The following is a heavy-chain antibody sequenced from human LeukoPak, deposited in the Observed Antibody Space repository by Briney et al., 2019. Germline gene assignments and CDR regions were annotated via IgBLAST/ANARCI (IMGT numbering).Heavy chain of an antibody. V-gene: IGHV4-39*01. CDR3: ASSRSGSYHLIGYFDY. CDR1: GGSISSSSYY. CDR2: IYYSGST. J-gene: IGHJ4*02. Sequence: SETLSLTCTVSGGSISSSSYYWGWIRQPPGKGLEWIGSIYYSGSTYYNPSLKSRVTISVDTSKNQFSLKLSSVTAADTAVYYCASSRSGSYHLIGYFDYWGQGTLVTVSS. D-gene: IGHD3-10*01.